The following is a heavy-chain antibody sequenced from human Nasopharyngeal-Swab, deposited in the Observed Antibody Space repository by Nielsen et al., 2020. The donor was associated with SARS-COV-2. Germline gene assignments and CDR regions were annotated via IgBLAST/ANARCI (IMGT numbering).Heavy chain of an antibody. Sequence: GGSLRLSCAASGFTFSTYNMNWVRQTPGKGLEGVSSISASSSYIWYADSVKGRFTISRDNAENSLYLQMNNLRADDTAVYYCARTAAFCGGDCYSEFFQHWGQGTLVTVSS. D-gene: IGHD2-21*02. J-gene: IGHJ1*01. CDR3: ARTAAFCGGDCYSEFFQH. CDR1: GFTFSTYN. CDR2: ISASSSYI. V-gene: IGHV3-21*01.